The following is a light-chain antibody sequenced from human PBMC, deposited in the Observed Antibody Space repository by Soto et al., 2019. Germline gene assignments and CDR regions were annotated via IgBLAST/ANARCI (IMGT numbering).Light chain of an antibody. Sequence: QSVLTQPRSVSGSPGQSVTISCTGTSSDVGAYNYVSWYQQHPGRAPKVIMYDVSKRPSGVPDRFSGSKSGNTASLTISGLQAEDDADYHCCSFAGSVVLFGGGTKLTVL. V-gene: IGLV2-11*01. CDR3: CSFAGSVVL. J-gene: IGLJ2*01. CDR2: DVS. CDR1: SSDVGAYNY.